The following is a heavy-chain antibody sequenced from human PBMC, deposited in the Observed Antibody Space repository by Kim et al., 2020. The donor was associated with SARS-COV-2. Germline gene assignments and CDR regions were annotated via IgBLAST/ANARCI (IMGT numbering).Heavy chain of an antibody. CDR3: ARDLGISFSGWYYYYYGMDG. CDR2: ISYDGSNK. D-gene: IGHD6-19*01. J-gene: IGHJ6*02. V-gene: IGHV3-30*04. Sequence: GGSLRLSCAASGFTFSSYAMHWVRQAPGKGLEWVAVISYDGSNKYYADSVKGRFTISRDNSKNTLYLQMNSLRAEDTAVYYCARDLGISFSGWYYYYYGMDGWGQGTTLTVSS. CDR1: GFTFSSYA.